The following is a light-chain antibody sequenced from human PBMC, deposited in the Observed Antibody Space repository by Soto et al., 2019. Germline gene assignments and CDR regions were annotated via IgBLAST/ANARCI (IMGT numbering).Light chain of an antibody. Sequence: IQMTQSPSTLSACLGDRVTITCRASQSISSWLAWCQQKPGRAPKLLIYKASSLETGVPSRFSGSGSGTEFTLIISSLQPDDFASYYCQQYGSSSPWTFGQGTKVEIK. J-gene: IGKJ1*01. CDR1: QSISSW. CDR2: KAS. CDR3: QQYGSSSPWT. V-gene: IGKV1-5*03.